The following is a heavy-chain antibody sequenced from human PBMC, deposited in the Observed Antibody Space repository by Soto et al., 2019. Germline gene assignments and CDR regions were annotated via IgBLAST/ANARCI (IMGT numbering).Heavy chain of an antibody. V-gene: IGHV1-2*02. Sequence: ASVKVSCKASGYTFTVYYMHWVRQAPGQGLEWMGWINPKSGGTMYSQKFQGRVTMTWDTSISIAYMALTRLRSDDTAVYYCARDLAKGGGSAGFDYWGQGTLVTVSS. CDR3: ARDLAKGGGSAGFDY. J-gene: IGHJ4*02. CDR1: GYTFTVYY. CDR2: INPKSGGT. D-gene: IGHD1-26*01.